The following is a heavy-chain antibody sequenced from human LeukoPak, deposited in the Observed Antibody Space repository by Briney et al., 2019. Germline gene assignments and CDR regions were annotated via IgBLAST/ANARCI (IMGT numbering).Heavy chain of an antibody. CDR3: AGLSGSYFANH. V-gene: IGHV3-66*01. J-gene: IGHJ5*02. D-gene: IGHD1-26*01. Sequence: GGSLRLSCAASGFTVSSNYMGWVRQAPGKGLEWVSSIYSGGSTYYADSVKGRFTISRDNSKNTLYLQMNSLRAEDTAVYYCAGLSGSYFANHWGQGTLVTVSS. CDR2: IYSGGST. CDR1: GFTVSSNY.